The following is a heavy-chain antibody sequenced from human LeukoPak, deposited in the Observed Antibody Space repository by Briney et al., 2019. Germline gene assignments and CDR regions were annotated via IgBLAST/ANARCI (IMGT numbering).Heavy chain of an antibody. Sequence: PSETLSLTCTVSGGSISSYYWSWIRQPPGKGLEWIGYIYTSGSTNYNPSLKSRVTISVDTSKNQFSLKLSSVTAADTAVYCCARGLDYYDTGYNIYYFDYWGQGTLVTVSS. CDR3: ARGLDYYDTGYNIYYFDY. J-gene: IGHJ4*02. D-gene: IGHD3-22*01. V-gene: IGHV4-4*09. CDR2: IYTSGST. CDR1: GGSISSYY.